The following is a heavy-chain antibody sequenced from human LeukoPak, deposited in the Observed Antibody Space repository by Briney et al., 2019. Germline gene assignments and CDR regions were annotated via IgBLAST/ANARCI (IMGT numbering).Heavy chain of an antibody. D-gene: IGHD6-13*01. V-gene: IGHV4-39*07. Sequence: SETPSLTYTVSGGSISSSSYYWGWIRQPPGKGLEWIGSISYSGSIYHNPSLKSRVSISADTSKNQLSLKLSSVTAADTAVYYCARDLYSSRTNDAFVIWGQGTMVTVSS. J-gene: IGHJ3*02. CDR1: GGSISSSSYY. CDR3: ARDLYSSRTNDAFVI. CDR2: ISYSGSI.